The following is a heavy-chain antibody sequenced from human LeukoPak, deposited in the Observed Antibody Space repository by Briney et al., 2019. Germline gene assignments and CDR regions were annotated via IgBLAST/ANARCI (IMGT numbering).Heavy chain of an antibody. CDR2: ISSSSSYI. CDR1: GFTVSDYA. Sequence: PGGSLRLSCAASGFTVSDYAMTWVRQAPGKGLEWVSSISSSSSYIYYADSVKGRFTISRDNAKNSLYLQMNSLRAEDTAVYYCATAHIGYCSGGSCYFDYWGQGTLVTVSS. V-gene: IGHV3-21*01. J-gene: IGHJ4*02. CDR3: ATAHIGYCSGGSCYFDY. D-gene: IGHD2-15*01.